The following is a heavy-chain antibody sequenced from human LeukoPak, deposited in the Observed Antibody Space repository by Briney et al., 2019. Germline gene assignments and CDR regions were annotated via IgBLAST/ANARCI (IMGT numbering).Heavy chain of an antibody. V-gene: IGHV3-23*01. CDR2: SGTAGDT. J-gene: IGHJ4*02. CDR3: AKKTPGTYPFDY. Sequence: GGSLRLSCEGSGFTFDNYKMNWVRQVPGKGLEWVSASGTAGDTYYADSVKDRFTISRDDSKNTLYLQMTSLRAEDTAVYYCAKKTPGTYPFDYWGQGTLVTVSS. D-gene: IGHD6-13*01. CDR1: GFTFDNYK.